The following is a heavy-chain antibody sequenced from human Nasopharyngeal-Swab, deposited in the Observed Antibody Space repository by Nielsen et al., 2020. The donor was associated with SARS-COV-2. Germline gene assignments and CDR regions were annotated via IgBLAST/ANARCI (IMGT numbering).Heavy chain of an antibody. CDR2: IWYDGSNK. CDR3: AKDQAYSGYDRSSYMDV. J-gene: IGHJ6*03. D-gene: IGHD5-12*01. Sequence: GGSLRLSCAASGFTFSSYGMHWVRQAPGKGLEWVAVIWYDGSNKYYADSVKGRFTISRDNSKNTLYLQMNSLRAEDTAVYYCAKDQAYSGYDRSSYMDVWGKGTTVTVSS. V-gene: IGHV3-33*06. CDR1: GFTFSSYG.